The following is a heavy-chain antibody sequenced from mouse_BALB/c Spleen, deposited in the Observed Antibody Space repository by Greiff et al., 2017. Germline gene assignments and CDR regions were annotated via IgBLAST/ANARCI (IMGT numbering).Heavy chain of an antibody. J-gene: IGHJ2*01. V-gene: IGHV5-9-3*01. D-gene: IGHD1-1*01. CDR2: ISSGGSYT. Sequence: EVMLVESGGGLVKPGGSLKLSCAASGFTFSSYAMSWVRQTPEKRLEWVATISSGGSYTYYPDSVKGRFTISRDNAKNTLYLQMSSLRSEDTAMYYCARQYYGSLDDWGQGTTLTVSS. CDR1: GFTFSSYA. CDR3: ARQYYGSLDD.